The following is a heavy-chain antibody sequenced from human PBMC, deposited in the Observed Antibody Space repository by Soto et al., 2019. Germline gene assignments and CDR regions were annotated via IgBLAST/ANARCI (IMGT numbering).Heavy chain of an antibody. CDR2: ISYDGSNK. CDR1: GFTFSSYA. D-gene: IGHD1-7*01. Sequence: GRSLRLSXAASGFTFSSYAMHWVRQAPGKGLEWVAVISYDGSNKYYADSVKGRFTISRDNSKNTLYLQMNSLRAEDTAVYYCARDRGDNWNYVPRYYYYGMDVWGQGTTVTVAS. CDR3: ARDRGDNWNYVPRYYYYGMDV. J-gene: IGHJ6*02. V-gene: IGHV3-30-3*01.